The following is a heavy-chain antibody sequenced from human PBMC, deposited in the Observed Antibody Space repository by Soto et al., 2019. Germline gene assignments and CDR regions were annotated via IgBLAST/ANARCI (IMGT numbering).Heavy chain of an antibody. V-gene: IGHV3-53*01. J-gene: IGHJ4*02. D-gene: IGHD2-15*01. Sequence: GGSLRLSCAASGFTVSNNYMSWVRQAPGKGLEWVSIIYSGGSTYYADSVQGRFTISRGNSKNTLFLQMSSLRAEDTAVYYCAREGGGVYCSGGSCYGRYFDFWGQGTRVTVSS. CDR2: IYSGGST. CDR3: AREGGGVYCSGGSCYGRYFDF. CDR1: GFTVSNNY.